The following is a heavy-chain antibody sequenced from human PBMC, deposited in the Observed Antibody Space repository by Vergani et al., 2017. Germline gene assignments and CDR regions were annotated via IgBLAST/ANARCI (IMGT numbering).Heavy chain of an antibody. Sequence: QVQLQESGPGLVKPSETLSLTCTAPGGSISSYYWSWIRQPPGKGLEWIGYIFYSGSTNYNPSLKSRVTISVDTSKNQFSLKLSSVTAADTAVYYCARWRGATIPPLAFDIWGQGTMVTVSS. D-gene: IGHD1-26*01. CDR2: IFYSGST. CDR1: GGSISSYY. CDR3: ARWRGATIPPLAFDI. V-gene: IGHV4-59*01. J-gene: IGHJ3*02.